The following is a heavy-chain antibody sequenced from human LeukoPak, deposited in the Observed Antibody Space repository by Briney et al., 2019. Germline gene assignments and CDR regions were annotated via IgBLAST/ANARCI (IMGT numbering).Heavy chain of an antibody. V-gene: IGHV4-59*01. CDR2: IYYSGST. CDR1: GGSISSYY. Sequence: PSETLSLTCTVSGGSISSYYWSWIRQPPGKGLEWIGYIYYSGSTNYNPSLKSRVTISVDTSKNQFSLKLSSVTAADTAVYYCASGGILTGYDFDYWGQGTLVTVSS. J-gene: IGHJ4*02. D-gene: IGHD3-9*01. CDR3: ASGGILTGYDFDY.